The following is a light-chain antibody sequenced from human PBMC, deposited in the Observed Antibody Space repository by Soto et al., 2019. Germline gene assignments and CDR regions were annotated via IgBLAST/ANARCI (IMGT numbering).Light chain of an antibody. CDR2: DAS. CDR1: QSVSSY. CDR3: QQRRIWLT. Sequence: EIVLTQSPATLSLSPGERATLSCRASQSVSSYLAWYQQKPGQAPRLLIYDASNRATGIPARFSGSGSGTDFTLTISSLEPEDFAVYYCQQRRIWLTFGGGTTVEIK. V-gene: IGKV3-11*01. J-gene: IGKJ4*01.